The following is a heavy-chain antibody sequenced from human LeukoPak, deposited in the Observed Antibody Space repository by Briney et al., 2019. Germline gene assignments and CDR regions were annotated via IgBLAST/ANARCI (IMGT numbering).Heavy chain of an antibody. CDR2: ISGSGDST. CDR3: AKLSSGTYNPVDY. V-gene: IGHV3-23*01. CDR1: GFTFSSFA. Sequence: PGGSLRLSCGASGFTFSSFAMSWVRQAPGKGLEWVSAISGSGDSTFYADSVKGRFTISRDNSKDTLYLQMNSLRAEDTAVYYCAKLSSGTYNPVDYWGQGTLVTVSS. J-gene: IGHJ4*02. D-gene: IGHD1-26*01.